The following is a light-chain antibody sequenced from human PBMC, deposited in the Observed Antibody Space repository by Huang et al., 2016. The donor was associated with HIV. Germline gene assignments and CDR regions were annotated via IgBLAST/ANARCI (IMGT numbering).Light chain of an antibody. V-gene: IGKV2-28*01. CDR3: MQALQTPRFT. Sequence: EIVMTQSPLSLPVTPGEPATISCKSSQSLLHTNGYNYLDWYLQKPGQSPQLLIYLGSHRASGVPDRFSGSGSGTYFTLEISRVEADDVGVYYCMQALQTPRFTFGPGTKVDIK. J-gene: IGKJ3*01. CDR2: LGS. CDR1: QSLLHTNGYNY.